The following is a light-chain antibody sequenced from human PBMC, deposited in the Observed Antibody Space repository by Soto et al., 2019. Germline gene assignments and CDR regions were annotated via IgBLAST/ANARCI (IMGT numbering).Light chain of an antibody. Sequence: LRITQPPSTLSGSVGDRVTITCRASQTISSWLAWYQQKPGKAPKLLIYKSSTLKSGVPSRFSGSGSGTEFTLTISSLQPDDFATYYCQHYNSYSEAFGQGTKVDI. V-gene: IGKV1-5*03. J-gene: IGKJ1*01. CDR3: QHYNSYSEA. CDR1: QTISSW. CDR2: KSS.